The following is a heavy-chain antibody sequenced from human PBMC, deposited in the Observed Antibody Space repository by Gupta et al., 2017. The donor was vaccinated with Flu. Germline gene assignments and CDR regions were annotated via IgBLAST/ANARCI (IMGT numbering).Heavy chain of an antibody. V-gene: IGHV4-59*08. CDR3: ARQAYSSATYYFDY. CDR2: IYDSGST. Sequence: QVQLQEPGPGLVKPSETLSPTCTVSGGSITSYYWRWIRQPPGKGLARIGYIYDSGSTNYNPSLKSRVTISVDTSKNQFSLKLSSVTAADTAVYYCARQAYSSATYYFDYWGQGTLVTVSS. CDR1: GGSITSYY. D-gene: IGHD6-19*01. J-gene: IGHJ4*02.